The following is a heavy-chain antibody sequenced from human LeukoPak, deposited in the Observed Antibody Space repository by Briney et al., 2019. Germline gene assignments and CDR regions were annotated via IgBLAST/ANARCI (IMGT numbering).Heavy chain of an antibody. V-gene: IGHV3-30*04. J-gene: IGHJ6*02. CDR1: GFTFSSYA. CDR3: ARDGLTYFDWLLLGMDV. CDR2: ISYDGSNK. D-gene: IGHD3-9*01. Sequence: GGSLRLSCAASGFTFSSYAMHWVRQAPGKGLEWVAVISYDGSNKYYADSVKGRFTISRDNSKNTLYLQMNSLRAEDTAVYYCARDGLTYFDWLLLGMDVWGQGTTVTVSS.